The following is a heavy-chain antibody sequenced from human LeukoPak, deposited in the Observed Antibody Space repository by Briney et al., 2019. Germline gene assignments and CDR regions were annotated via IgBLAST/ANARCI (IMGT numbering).Heavy chain of an antibody. CDR2: ISYDGSNK. D-gene: IGHD3-22*01. V-gene: IGHV3-30*04. CDR1: GFTFSSYA. CDR3: ARKYYYDSSGYLDAFDI. Sequence: QPGGSLRPSCAASGFTFSSYAMHWVRQAPGKGLEWVAVISYDGSNKCYADSVKGRFTISRDNSKNTLYLQMNSLRAEDTAVYYCARKYYYDSSGYLDAFDIWGQGTMVTVSS. J-gene: IGHJ3*02.